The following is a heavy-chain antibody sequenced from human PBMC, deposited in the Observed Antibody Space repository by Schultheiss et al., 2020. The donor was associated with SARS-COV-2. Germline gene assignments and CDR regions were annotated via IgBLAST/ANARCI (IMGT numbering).Heavy chain of an antibody. Sequence: GGSLRLSCAASGFTFSSYSMNWVRQAPGKGLEWVSAISGSGGNTYYADSVKGRFTIFRDNSKNTLYLQMNSLRAEDTAVYYCARGCGSGSDDWFDPWGQGTLVTVAS. J-gene: IGHJ5*02. CDR1: GFTFSSYS. D-gene: IGHD3-10*01. V-gene: IGHV3-23*01. CDR3: ARGCGSGSDDWFDP. CDR2: ISGSGGNT.